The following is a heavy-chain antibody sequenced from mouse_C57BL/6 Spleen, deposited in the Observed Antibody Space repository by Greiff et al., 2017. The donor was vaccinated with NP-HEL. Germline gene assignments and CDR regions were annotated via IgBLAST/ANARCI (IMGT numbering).Heavy chain of an antibody. CDR1: GYTFTSYW. Sequence: VQLKQPGAELVKPGASVKLSCKASGYTFTSYWMQWVKQRPGQGLEWIGEIDPSDSYTNYNQKFKGKATLTVDTSSSTAYMQLSSLTSEDSAVYYCARRRLLDYWGQGTTLTVSS. CDR3: ARRRLLDY. CDR2: IDPSDSYT. J-gene: IGHJ2*01. V-gene: IGHV1-50*01.